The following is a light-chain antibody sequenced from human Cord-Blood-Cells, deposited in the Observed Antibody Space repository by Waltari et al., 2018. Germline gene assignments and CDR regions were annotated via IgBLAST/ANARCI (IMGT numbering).Light chain of an antibody. J-gene: IGKJ1*01. Sequence: DILLTQSPDSLAVSLGERGTINCKSSQSVLYSSNNKNYLAWYQQKPGQPPKLLIYWASTRESGVPDRFSGSGSGTDFTLTISSLQAEDVAVYYCQQYYSTPTFGQGTKVEIK. CDR1: QSVLYSSNNKNY. V-gene: IGKV4-1*01. CDR3: QQYYSTPT. CDR2: WAS.